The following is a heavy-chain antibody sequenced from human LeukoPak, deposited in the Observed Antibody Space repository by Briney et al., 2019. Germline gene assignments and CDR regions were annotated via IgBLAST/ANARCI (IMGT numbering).Heavy chain of an antibody. CDR3: ARLAHCSGGSCYSGTLDY. D-gene: IGHD2-15*01. J-gene: IGHJ4*02. CDR1: GGSISSSSYY. Sequence: SETLSLTCTVSGGSISSSSYYWGWIRQPPGKGLGWIGSIYYSGSTYYNPSLKSRVTISVDTSKNQFSQKLSSVTAADTAVYYCARLAHCSGGSCYSGTLDYWGQGTLVTVSS. CDR2: IYYSGST. V-gene: IGHV4-39*01.